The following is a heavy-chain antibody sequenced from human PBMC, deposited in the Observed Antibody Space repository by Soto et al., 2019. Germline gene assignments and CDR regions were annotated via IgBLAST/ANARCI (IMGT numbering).Heavy chain of an antibody. J-gene: IGHJ4*02. CDR2: TYYRSKWYN. D-gene: IGHD6-13*01. V-gene: IGHV6-1*01. CDR1: GDSVSSNSAA. CDR3: ARKGGHSSSSKEYYFDY. Sequence: SQTLSLTCAISGDSVSSNSAAWNWIRQSPTRNLEWLGRTYYRSKWYNDYAVSVKSRITINPDTSKNQFSLQLNSVTPEDTAVYYCARKGGHSSSSKEYYFDYWGQGTLVTVSS.